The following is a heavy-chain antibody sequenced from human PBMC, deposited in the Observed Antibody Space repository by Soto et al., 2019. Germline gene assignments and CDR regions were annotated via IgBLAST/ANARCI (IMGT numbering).Heavy chain of an antibody. CDR2: IYPGDSDT. J-gene: IGHJ4*02. CDR3: ARGTYYDFWSGYYTQGDFDY. Sequence: GESLKISCKGSGYSFTSYWIGWVRQIPGKGLEWMGIIYPGDSDTRYSPSFQGQVTISADKSISTAYLQWSSLKASDTAMYYCARGTYYDFWSGYYTQGDFDYWGQGTLVTVSS. CDR1: GYSFTSYW. V-gene: IGHV5-51*01. D-gene: IGHD3-3*01.